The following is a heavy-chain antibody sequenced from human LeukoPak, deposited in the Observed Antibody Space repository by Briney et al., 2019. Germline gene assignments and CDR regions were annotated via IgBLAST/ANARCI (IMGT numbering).Heavy chain of an antibody. D-gene: IGHD3-3*01. J-gene: IGHJ5*02. CDR3: ARVGYYDFWSGYYPTVDWFDP. V-gene: IGHV4-4*09. Sequence: SETLSLTCTASGASISTYYWSWIRQPPGEGLEWIAYIAPSGSAVYNPSLNSRLTVSVDTSKNQFSLKLNSVTAADTAVYYCARVGYYDFWSGYYPTVDWFDPWGQGTLVTVSS. CDR2: IAPSGSA. CDR1: GASISTYY.